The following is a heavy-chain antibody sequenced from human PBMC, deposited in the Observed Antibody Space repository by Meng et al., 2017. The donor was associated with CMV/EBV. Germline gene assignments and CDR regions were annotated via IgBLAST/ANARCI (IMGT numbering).Heavy chain of an antibody. Sequence: ASVKVSCKASGYSFTNYDINWVRQATGQGLEWMGWMNPNSGNTGYAHKFQGRVTMTRNTSISTAFMELSSLSSEGTAVYYCARGTEHSFDWLTHPRGPDNGLDVWGQGTTVTVSS. V-gene: IGHV1-8*01. D-gene: IGHD3-9*01. CDR2: MNPNSGNT. CDR1: GYSFTNYD. J-gene: IGHJ6*02. CDR3: ARGTEHSFDWLTHPRGPDNGLDV.